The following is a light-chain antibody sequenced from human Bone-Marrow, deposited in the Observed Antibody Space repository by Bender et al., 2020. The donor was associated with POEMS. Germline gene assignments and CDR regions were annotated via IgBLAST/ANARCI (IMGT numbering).Light chain of an antibody. J-gene: IGLJ2*01. V-gene: IGLV1-51*01. CDR2: DNS. CDR3: GTWDNTLSVV. CDR1: SSNIGTYY. Sequence: QSVLTQPPSVSAAPGQKVTISCFGSSSNIGTYYVSWYQQLPGTAPKLLIYDNSKRPSGIPDRFSGSKSGSSATLAITGLQTGDEADYFCGTWDNTLSVVFGGGTKLTVL.